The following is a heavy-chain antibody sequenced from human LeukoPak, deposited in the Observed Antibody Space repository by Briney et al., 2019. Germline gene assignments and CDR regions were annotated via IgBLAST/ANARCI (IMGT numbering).Heavy chain of an antibody. CDR3: ARAGGDYYYDAFDI. V-gene: IGHV3-48*01. D-gene: IGHD2-21*02. CDR1: GFTLSSYS. J-gene: IGHJ3*02. Sequence: GGSLRLSCAASGFTLSSYSMNWVRQAPGKGLEWVSYISSSSSTIYYADSVKGRFTISRDNAKNSLYLQMNSLRAEDTAVYYCARAGGDYYYDAFDIWGQGTMVTVSS. CDR2: ISSSSSTI.